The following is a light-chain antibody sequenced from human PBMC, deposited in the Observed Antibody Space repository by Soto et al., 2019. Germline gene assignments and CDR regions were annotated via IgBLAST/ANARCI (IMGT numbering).Light chain of an antibody. CDR3: QQANSFSLT. CDR1: QGIGNW. Sequence: DIQMTQSPSSVSASVGDRVTITCRASQGIGNWLAWYQQKPGKAPDLLIYAASNLQSGVPSRFRGSVYGPDFTLTISSLQPEDFATYYCQQANSFSLTFGGGTKVEIK. V-gene: IGKV1-12*01. J-gene: IGKJ4*01. CDR2: AAS.